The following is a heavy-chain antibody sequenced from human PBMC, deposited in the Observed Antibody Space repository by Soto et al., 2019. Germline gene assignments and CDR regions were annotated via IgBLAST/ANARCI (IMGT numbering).Heavy chain of an antibody. CDR3: ATAFHPGGYFYGLFDN. J-gene: IGHJ4*02. CDR2: LYSDGNT. D-gene: IGHD3-10*01. Sequence: EVQLVESGGGLVQPGGSLTLSCAASGFTVSTTYMTWVRQAPGKGLEWVSVLYSDGNTFYADSVRGRFTTSRHNFKNTLYMPMNGLRAEDTAVYSGATAFHPGGYFYGLFDNCGQGTLVTVSS. CDR1: GFTVSTTY. V-gene: IGHV3-53*04.